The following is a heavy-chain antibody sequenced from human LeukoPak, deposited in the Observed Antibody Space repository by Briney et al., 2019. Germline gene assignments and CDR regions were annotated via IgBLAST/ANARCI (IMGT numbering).Heavy chain of an antibody. CDR2: LYYSGSI. V-gene: IGHV4-39*01. CDR1: GGAITGSSYY. D-gene: IGHD3-22*01. CDR3: VRQYYDSTGYYYFDY. J-gene: IGHJ4*02. Sequence: SETLSLTCTVSGGAITGSSYYWGWIRQSPGKGLEWIGSLYYSGSIYYNPSLKSRVSMSADTSKNQSSLKLNSLTAADRAVYYCVRQYYDSTGYYYFDYWDQGTLVTVSS.